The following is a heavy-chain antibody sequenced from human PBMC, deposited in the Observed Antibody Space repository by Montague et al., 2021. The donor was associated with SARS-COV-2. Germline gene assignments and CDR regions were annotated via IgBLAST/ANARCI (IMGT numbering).Heavy chain of an antibody. J-gene: IGHJ6*02. V-gene: IGHV4-61*02. CDR3: ARDRERYDASDYSGVYYYYGMDV. CDR1: GGSISSGSYY. CDR2: IYTSGSA. D-gene: IGHD3-22*01. Sequence: TLSLTCTVSGGSISSGSYYWTWIRQPAGKGLEWIGRIYTSGSANYNASLKSRVTTSLDTSKNQFSLKPSSVTAADTAVYYCARDRERYDASDYSGVYYYYGMDVWGQGTTVTVSS.